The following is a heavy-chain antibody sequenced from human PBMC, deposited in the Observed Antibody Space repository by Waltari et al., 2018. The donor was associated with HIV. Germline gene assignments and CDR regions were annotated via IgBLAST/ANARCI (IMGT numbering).Heavy chain of an antibody. V-gene: IGHV3-74*01. J-gene: IGHJ4*02. Sequence: EVQLVESGGGLVQPGGSLRLSCAASGFTFSSYWMHWVRQAPGKGLVWVSRINSDGSSTSYADSGKGRFTISRDNAKNTLYLQMNSLRAEDTAVYYCAREFNPSGYSYGKSCWGQGTLVTVSS. CDR2: INSDGSST. CDR1: GFTFSSYW. D-gene: IGHD5-18*01. CDR3: AREFNPSGYSYGKSC.